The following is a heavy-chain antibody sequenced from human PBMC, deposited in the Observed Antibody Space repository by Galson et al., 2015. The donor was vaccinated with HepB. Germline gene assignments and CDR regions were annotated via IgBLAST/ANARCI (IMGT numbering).Heavy chain of an antibody. Sequence: SVKVSCKASGGTFSSYAISWVRQAPGQGLEWMGRIIPILGIANYAQKFQGRVTITADKSTSTAYMELSSLRSEDTAVYYCAKHCSSTSCYRGWFDPWGQGTLVTVSS. CDR3: AKHCSSTSCYRGWFDP. CDR1: GGTFSSYA. J-gene: IGHJ5*02. V-gene: IGHV1-69*04. D-gene: IGHD2-2*01. CDR2: IIPILGIA.